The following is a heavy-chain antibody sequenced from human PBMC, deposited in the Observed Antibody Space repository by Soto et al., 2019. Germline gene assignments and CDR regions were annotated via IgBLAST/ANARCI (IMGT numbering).Heavy chain of an antibody. CDR1: GFTFDSCV. CDR3: AKDPPSERMQPDYGMDV. V-gene: IGHV3-23*01. D-gene: IGHD6-13*01. CDR2: ISGSGRYT. Sequence: PGESLKISCAASGFTFDSCVMSWVRQAPGKGLEWLSLISGSGRYTDYADSVKGRFTISRDNSKNTLYLQMNSPRVEDTAVYYCAKDPPSERMQPDYGMDVWGQGTTVTVSS. J-gene: IGHJ6*02.